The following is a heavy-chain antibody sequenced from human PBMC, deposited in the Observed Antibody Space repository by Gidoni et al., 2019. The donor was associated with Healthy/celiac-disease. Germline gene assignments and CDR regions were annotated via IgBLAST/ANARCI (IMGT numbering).Heavy chain of an antibody. CDR1: GLTFSSYW. D-gene: IGHD6-13*01. V-gene: IGHV3-74*01. CDR2: INSDGSST. J-gene: IGHJ4*02. Sequence: EVLLVESGGGLVQPGGSLRLPCAASGLTFSSYWMHWVRQAPGKGLVWVSRINSDGSSTSYADSVKSRFTISRDNTKNTLYLQMNSLRAEDTAVYYCARVPAGPAAAGYFDYWGQGTLVTVSS. CDR3: ARVPAGPAAAGYFDY.